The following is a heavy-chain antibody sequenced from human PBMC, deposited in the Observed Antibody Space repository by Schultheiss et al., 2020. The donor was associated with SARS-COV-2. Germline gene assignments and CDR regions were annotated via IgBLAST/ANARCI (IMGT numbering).Heavy chain of an antibody. Sequence: GGSLRLSCAASGFTFSNYWMSWVRQAPGKGLEWVANIYQDGSEKYYADSVKGRFTISRDNAKNSLYLQMNSLRAEDTAVYYCARDKYDSSGYYSIPDYWGQGTLVTVSS. D-gene: IGHD3-22*01. CDR3: ARDKYDSSGYYSIPDY. CDR2: IYQDGSEK. J-gene: IGHJ4*02. V-gene: IGHV3-7*03. CDR1: GFTFSNYW.